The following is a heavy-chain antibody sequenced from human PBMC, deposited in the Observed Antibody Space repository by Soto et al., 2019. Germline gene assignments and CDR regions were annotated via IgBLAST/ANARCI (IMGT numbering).Heavy chain of an antibody. CDR1: GGSISSYF. J-gene: IGHJ4*02. D-gene: IGHD6-13*01. CDR3: ARDLAAVPRAFDY. V-gene: IGHV4-59*01. Sequence: KASETLSLTCTVSGGSISSYFYIWVRQPPGKGLEWIGSVYYTGTTDYNRSLKSRVTISVDTSKTQFSLNLRSVTAADTAVSYCARDLAAVPRAFDYWGRGTRVTV. CDR2: VYYTGTT.